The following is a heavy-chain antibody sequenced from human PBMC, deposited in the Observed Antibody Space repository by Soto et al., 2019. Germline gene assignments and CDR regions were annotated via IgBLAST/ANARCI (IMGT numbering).Heavy chain of an antibody. V-gene: IGHV3-7*03. Sequence: EVQLVESGGGLVQPGGSLRLSCAASGFTFTNSWMTWVRQAPGKGLEWVANIKPDGSAKNYVDSMKGRIAISRDNAKNSLYLQMNSLRAEDTAVYYCAYSESGYSYGLRIWGQGTLVTVSS. D-gene: IGHD5-18*01. CDR1: GFTFTNSW. CDR2: IKPDGSAK. J-gene: IGHJ4*02. CDR3: AYSESGYSYGLRI.